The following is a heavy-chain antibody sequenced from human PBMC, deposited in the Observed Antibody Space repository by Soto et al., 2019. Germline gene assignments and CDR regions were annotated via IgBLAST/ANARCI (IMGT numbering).Heavy chain of an antibody. J-gene: IGHJ4*02. CDR2: INAGNGNT. Sequence: QVQLVQSGAEVKKPGASVKVSCKASGYTFTSYAMHWVRQAPGQRLEWMGWINAGNGNTKYSQKFQGRVTITRDTSASTAFMELSSLRSEGTAGDFFARGERGCYVLPPFYFDFLGQGTPGTGSS. V-gene: IGHV1-3*01. CDR3: ARGERGCYVLPPFYFDF. CDR1: GYTFTSYA. D-gene: IGHD2-15*01.